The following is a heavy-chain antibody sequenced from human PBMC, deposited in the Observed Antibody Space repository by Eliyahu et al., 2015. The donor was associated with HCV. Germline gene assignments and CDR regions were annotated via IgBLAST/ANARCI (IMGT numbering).Heavy chain of an antibody. V-gene: IGHV4-61*02. CDR3: ARSEYTTTWYGGPIDY. Sequence: QVQLQESGPGLVKPSETLSLTCVVSGDSVTIGTYYYNWIRQPAGKGLEWIGRVYTSGTTHYNPSLKSRLTISLDTSRNQFSLKLSSVTAADTAVYYCARSEYTTTWYGGPIDYWGQGTLVTVSS. D-gene: IGHD6-13*01. J-gene: IGHJ4*02. CDR2: VYTSGTT. CDR1: GDSVTIGTYY.